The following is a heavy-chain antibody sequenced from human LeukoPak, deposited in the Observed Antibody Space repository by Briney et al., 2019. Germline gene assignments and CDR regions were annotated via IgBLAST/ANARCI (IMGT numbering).Heavy chain of an antibody. J-gene: IGHJ4*02. V-gene: IGHV1-18*01. CDR3: ARDCDRSGYYCY. CDR2: ISGDTGNT. Sequence: GASVKVSCKASGYTFTSLGISWVRQAPGQGLEWMGWISGDTGNTHYAQKLQGRVTLTTDASTSTAYMELRSLRSDDTAVYYCARDCDRSGYYCYWGQGTQVTASS. D-gene: IGHD3-22*01. CDR1: GYTFTSLG.